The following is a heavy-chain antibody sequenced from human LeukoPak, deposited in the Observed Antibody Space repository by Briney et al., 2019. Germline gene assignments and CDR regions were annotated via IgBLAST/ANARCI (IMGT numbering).Heavy chain of an antibody. V-gene: IGHV3-23*01. CDR3: AKHVSSSSWIDAFDI. Sequence: GGSLRPSCAASGFTFSSYAMSWVRQAPGKGLEWVSAISGSGGSTYYADSVKGRFTISRDNSKNTLYLQMNSLRAEDTAVYYCAKHVSSSSWIDAFDIWGQGTMVTVSS. J-gene: IGHJ3*02. CDR1: GFTFSSYA. D-gene: IGHD6-13*01. CDR2: ISGSGGST.